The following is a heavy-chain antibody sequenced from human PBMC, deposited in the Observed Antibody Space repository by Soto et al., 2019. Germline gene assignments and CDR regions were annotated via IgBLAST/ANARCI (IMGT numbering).Heavy chain of an antibody. J-gene: IGHJ4*02. D-gene: IGHD5-18*01. CDR2: INHSGST. Sequence: PSETLSLTCAVYGGSFSGYYWSWIRQPPGKGLEWIGEINHSGSTNYNPSLKSRVTISVDTSKNQFSLKLSSVTAADTAVYYCARSRGYSYVFFDYWGQGTLVTV. CDR1: GGSFSGYY. CDR3: ARSRGYSYVFFDY. V-gene: IGHV4-34*01.